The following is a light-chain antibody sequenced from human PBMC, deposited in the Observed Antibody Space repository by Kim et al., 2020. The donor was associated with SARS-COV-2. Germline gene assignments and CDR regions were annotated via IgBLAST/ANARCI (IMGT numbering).Light chain of an antibody. Sequence: ASVGDRVTITCRASQGISNHLAWYQQRPGKPPNLLIYAASTLQGGVPSRFSGSGSGTDFTLTISSQQPEDVATYYCQKLNSYPLTFGGGTKVDIK. CDR2: AAS. CDR1: QGISNH. CDR3: QKLNSYPLT. V-gene: IGKV1-9*01. J-gene: IGKJ4*01.